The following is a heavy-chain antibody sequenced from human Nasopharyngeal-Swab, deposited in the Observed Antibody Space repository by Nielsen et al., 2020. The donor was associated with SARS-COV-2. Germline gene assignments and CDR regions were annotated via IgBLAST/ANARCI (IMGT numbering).Heavy chain of an antibody. Sequence: SETLSLTCTVSGASISSYYWSWIRQPPGKGLEWIGYIYYCGTTNYNPSLKSRVTMSVDTSKNQFSLKLTSVTAADTAVYYCARRLTLESFWYFDLWGRGTLVTVSS. V-gene: IGHV4-59*01. CDR2: IYYCGTT. D-gene: IGHD3-3*01. CDR1: GASISSYY. J-gene: IGHJ2*01. CDR3: ARRLTLESFWYFDL.